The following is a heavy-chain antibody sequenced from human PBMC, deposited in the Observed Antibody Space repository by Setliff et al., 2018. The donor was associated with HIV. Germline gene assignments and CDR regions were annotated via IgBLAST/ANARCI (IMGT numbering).Heavy chain of an antibody. CDR2: ISEYNGDT. CDR3: ARDSSFNMDV. Sequence: GASVKVSCKASGYTFSNYGISWVRQAPGQGLEWMGWISEYNGDTKYAQKLQGRVTMTKDTSTSTAYMELRSLRSDDTAVYYCARDSSFNMDVWGKGTTVTVSS. CDR1: GYTFSNYG. J-gene: IGHJ6*03. V-gene: IGHV1-18*01.